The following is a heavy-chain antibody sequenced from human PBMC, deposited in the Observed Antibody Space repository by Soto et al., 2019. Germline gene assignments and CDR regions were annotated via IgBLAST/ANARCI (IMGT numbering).Heavy chain of an antibody. Sequence: QVQLVQSRAEVKKPGASVKVSCKTSGYSFTTYGINWVRQAPGQGLEWMGWINTYNGNTKYAQNLQGRVTMTTDTSTSTVYMELGGLRSDDTAIYFCARSHSSSWYVLEYWAQGTLVTVSS. CDR1: GYSFTTYG. D-gene: IGHD6-13*01. CDR2: INTYNGNT. V-gene: IGHV1-18*01. J-gene: IGHJ4*02. CDR3: ARSHSSSWYVLEY.